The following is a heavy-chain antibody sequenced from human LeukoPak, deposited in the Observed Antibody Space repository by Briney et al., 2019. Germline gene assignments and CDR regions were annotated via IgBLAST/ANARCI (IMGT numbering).Heavy chain of an antibody. J-gene: IGHJ3*02. CDR1: GGFMRSYY. D-gene: IGHD2-8*01. CDR3: ARAPNGFGAFDI. Sequence: SGTLSLTCTVSGGFMRSYYWVWIRQPPGKGMEWIGYIYYSGSTDYNPSLKSRVTISVDTSKNQFSLKMSSVTAADTAVYYCARAPNGFGAFDIWGPGTMVTVSS. V-gene: IGHV4-59*01. CDR2: IYYSGST.